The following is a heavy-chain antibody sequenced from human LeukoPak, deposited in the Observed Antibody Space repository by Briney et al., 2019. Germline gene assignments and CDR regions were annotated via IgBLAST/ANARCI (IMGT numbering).Heavy chain of an antibody. CDR2: IYYSGST. J-gene: IGHJ3*02. Sequence: PSETLSLTCTVSGGSISSYYWSWIRQPPGKGLEWIGYIYYSGSTNYNPSLKSRVTISVDTSKNQFSLKLSPVTAADTAVYYCARDPGYYYDSSGYYSDAFDIWGQGTMVTVSS. CDR3: ARDPGYYYDSSGYYSDAFDI. CDR1: GGSISSYY. V-gene: IGHV4-59*01. D-gene: IGHD3-22*01.